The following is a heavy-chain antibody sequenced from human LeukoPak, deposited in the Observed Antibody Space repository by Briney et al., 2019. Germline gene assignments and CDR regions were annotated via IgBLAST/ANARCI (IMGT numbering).Heavy chain of an antibody. D-gene: IGHD4-17*01. CDR1: GGSISSGSYY. J-gene: IGHJ6*02. CDR2: IYTSGST. Sequence: PSETLSLNCTVSGGSISSGSYYWSWIRQPAGKGLEWIGRIYTSGSTNYNPSLKSRVTISVDTSKNQFSLKLSSVTAADTAVYYCARDGPLDYGDYYGMDVWGQGTTVTVSS. CDR3: ARDGPLDYGDYYGMDV. V-gene: IGHV4-61*02.